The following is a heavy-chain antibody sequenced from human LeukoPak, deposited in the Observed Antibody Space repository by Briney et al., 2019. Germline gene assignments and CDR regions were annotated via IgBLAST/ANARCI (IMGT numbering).Heavy chain of an antibody. CDR2: INGDGTGT. Sequence: GGSLRLSCAASGFTFSNFWMHWVRQASGEGLVWVSRINGDGTGTSYADSVKGRFTISRDNAKNTLYLQMNSLRDEDTAVYYCTTVMEYWGQGALVTVSS. CDR3: TTVMEY. J-gene: IGHJ4*02. CDR1: GFTFSNFW. D-gene: IGHD3-16*01. V-gene: IGHV3-74*01.